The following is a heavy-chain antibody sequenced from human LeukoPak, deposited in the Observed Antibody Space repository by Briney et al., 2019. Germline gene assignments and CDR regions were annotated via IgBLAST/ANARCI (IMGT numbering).Heavy chain of an antibody. CDR2: IYSGGST. Sequence: PGGSLRLSCAASGFTVSSNYMSWVRQAPGKGLEWVSVIYSGGSTYYADSVKGRFTISRDNSKNTLYLQMNSLRAEDTAVYYCARGRIIPGWAAAAHFDYWGQGTLVTVSS. D-gene: IGHD6-13*01. J-gene: IGHJ4*02. CDR3: ARGRIIPGWAAAAHFDY. CDR1: GFTVSSNY. V-gene: IGHV3-53*01.